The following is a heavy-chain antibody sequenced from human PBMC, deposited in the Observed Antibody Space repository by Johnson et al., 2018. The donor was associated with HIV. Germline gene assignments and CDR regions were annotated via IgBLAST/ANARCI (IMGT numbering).Heavy chain of an antibody. CDR2: IKQDGSEK. D-gene: IGHD1-26*01. CDR1: GFTFSSYW. Sequence: MLLVESGGGLVQPGGSLRLSCAASGFTFSSYWMSWVGQAPGKGLEWVANIKQDGSEKYYVDSVKGRFTISRDNAKNSLYLQMNSPRAEDTAVYYCAKDAAWELLRPDAFDIWGQGTMVTVSS. CDR3: AKDAAWELLRPDAFDI. J-gene: IGHJ3*02. V-gene: IGHV3-7*01.